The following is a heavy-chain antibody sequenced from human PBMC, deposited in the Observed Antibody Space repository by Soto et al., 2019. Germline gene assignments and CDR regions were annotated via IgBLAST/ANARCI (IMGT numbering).Heavy chain of an antibody. D-gene: IGHD3-9*01. CDR2: ISGSGGST. CDR1: GFTFSSYA. V-gene: IGHV3-23*01. J-gene: IGHJ4*02. CDR3: ASRSYYDILTGYYPDY. Sequence: GGSLRLSCAASGFTFSSYAMSWVRQAPGEGLEWVSAISGSGGSTYYADSVKGRFTISRDNSKNTLYLQMNSLRAEDTAVYYCASRSYYDILTGYYPDYWGQGTLVTVSS.